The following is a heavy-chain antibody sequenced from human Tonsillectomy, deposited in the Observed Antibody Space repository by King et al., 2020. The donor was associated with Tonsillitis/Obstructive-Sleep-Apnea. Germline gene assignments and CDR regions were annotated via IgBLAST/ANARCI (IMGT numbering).Heavy chain of an antibody. Sequence: VQLVESGGGVVQPGRSLRLSCAASGFTFSSYAMHWVRQAPGKGLEWVAVISYDGSNKYYADSVKGLFTISRDNSKNTLYLQMNSLRAEDTAVYYWAGDRNNNVVVPAAPRYSYGLSGWGQGTLVTVSS. CDR1: GFTFSSYA. CDR3: AGDRNNNVVVPAAPRYSYGLSG. D-gene: IGHD2-2*01. CDR2: ISYDGSNK. V-gene: IGHV3-30*01. J-gene: IGHJ4*02.